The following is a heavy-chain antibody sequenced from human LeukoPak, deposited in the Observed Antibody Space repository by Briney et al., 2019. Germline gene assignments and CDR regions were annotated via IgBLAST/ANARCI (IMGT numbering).Heavy chain of an antibody. CDR1: GFTFTSSA. D-gene: IGHD2-2*01. Sequence: GGSLRLSCGASGFTFTSSAMTWVRQAPGKGLEWVSAISSGGTPYYAASVRGRFIISRDTSTNTPYLQVKSLTAEDTAVYYCAKPEVGVASIDCWGQGTLVTVSS. CDR2: ISSGGTP. J-gene: IGHJ4*02. CDR3: AKPEVGVASIDC. V-gene: IGHV3-23*01.